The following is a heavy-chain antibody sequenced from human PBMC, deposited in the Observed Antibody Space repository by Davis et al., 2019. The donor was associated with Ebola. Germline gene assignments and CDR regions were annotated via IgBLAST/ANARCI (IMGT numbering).Heavy chain of an antibody. Sequence: LRLSCTVSGGSISSGGCYWSWIRQHPGKGLEWIGYIYYSGSTYYNPSLKSRVTISVDTSKNQFSLKLSSVTAADTAVYYCARGGYDFWSGYYYGYGMDVWGQGTTVTVSS. D-gene: IGHD3-3*01. CDR3: ARGGYDFWSGYYYGYGMDV. J-gene: IGHJ6*02. CDR2: IYYSGST. V-gene: IGHV4-31*03. CDR1: GGSISSGGCY.